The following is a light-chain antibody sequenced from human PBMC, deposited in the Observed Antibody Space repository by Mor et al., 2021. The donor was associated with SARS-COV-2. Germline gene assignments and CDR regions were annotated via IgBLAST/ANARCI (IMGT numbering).Light chain of an antibody. CDR3: GTWDSSLSAGV. Sequence: SVSAAPGQKVTISCSGSSSNIGNNYVSWYQQLPGTAPKLLIYDNNKRPSGIPDRFSGSKSGTSATLGITGLQTGDEADYYCGTWDSSLSAGVFGG. CDR1: SSNIGNNY. CDR2: DNN. V-gene: IGLV1-51*01. J-gene: IGLJ3*02.